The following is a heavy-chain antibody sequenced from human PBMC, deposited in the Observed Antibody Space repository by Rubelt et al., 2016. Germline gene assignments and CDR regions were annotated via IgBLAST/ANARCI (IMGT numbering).Heavy chain of an antibody. Sequence: VQLVESGGGLVQPGGSLRLSCAASGFTFSDHYMDWVRQAPGKGREWVSSISSGSSTIYYADSVKGRFTISRDNAKKPLYLEMNSLRAEYTAVYYCASNSSGSYLYNYFDYSGQGTLVTVSS. CDR1: GFTFSDHY. CDR2: ISSGSSTI. J-gene: IGHJ4*02. D-gene: IGHD3-16*02. CDR3: ASNSSGSYLYNYFDY. V-gene: IGHV3-11*04.